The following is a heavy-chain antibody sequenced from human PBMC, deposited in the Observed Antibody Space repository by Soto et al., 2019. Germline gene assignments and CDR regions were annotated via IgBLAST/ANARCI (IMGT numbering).Heavy chain of an antibody. V-gene: IGHV1-18*01. J-gene: IGHJ3*02. CDR3: ERDLYCSVGSCRDTFDI. CDR1: GYTFTSYG. Sequence: QVQLVQSGGEVKKPGASVKVSCKASGYTFTSYGIIWVRQAPGQGLEWMGWISGYNDNPRYEQNSQGRITMTTDTSTSTASMGLRSLRSYDTALDHSERDLYCSVGSCRDTFDIWGKGTKVTVSS. D-gene: IGHD2-15*01. CDR2: ISGYNDNP.